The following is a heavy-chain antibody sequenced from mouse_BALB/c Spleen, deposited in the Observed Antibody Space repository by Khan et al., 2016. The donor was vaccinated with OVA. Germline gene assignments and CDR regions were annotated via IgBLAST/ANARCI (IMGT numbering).Heavy chain of an antibody. J-gene: IGHJ3*01. CDR2: ISSGGGST. CDR1: GFAFSSYD. V-gene: IGHV5-12-1*01. Sequence: EVELVESGGGLVKPGGSLKLSCAASGFAFSSYDMSWVRQTPEKRLEWVAYISSGGGSTYYPDTVKGRFTISRDNAKNTLYLQMSSLKSEDKAMYYCASHLTGKWAWFAYWGQGTLVTVSA. CDR3: ASHLTGKWAWFAY. D-gene: IGHD4-1*01.